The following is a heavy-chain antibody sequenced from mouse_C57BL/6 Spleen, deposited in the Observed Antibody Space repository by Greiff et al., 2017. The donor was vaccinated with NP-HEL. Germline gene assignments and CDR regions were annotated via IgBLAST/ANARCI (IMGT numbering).Heavy chain of an antibody. CDR2: ISSGGSYT. CDR1: GFTFSSYG. V-gene: IGHV5-6*01. CDR3: ARQEIWLLTYYAMDY. Sequence: EVQRVESGGDLVKPGGSLKLSCAASGFTFSSYGMSWVRQTPDKRLEWVATISSGGSYTYYPDSVKGRFTISRDNAKNTLYLQMSSLKSEDTAMYYCARQEIWLLTYYAMDYWGQGTSVTVSS. J-gene: IGHJ4*01. D-gene: IGHD2-2*01.